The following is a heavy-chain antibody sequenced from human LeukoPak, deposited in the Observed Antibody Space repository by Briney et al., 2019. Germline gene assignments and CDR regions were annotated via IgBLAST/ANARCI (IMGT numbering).Heavy chain of an antibody. V-gene: IGHV3-23*01. J-gene: IGHJ4*02. CDR3: GKDKTTYNWWEVIES. CDR2: ITHTGGDS. D-gene: IGHD1-1*01. Sequence: PGGSLRLSCVASGFTFSSYAMTWVCQAPGKGLEWVALITHTGGDSYYADSVKGRFAISRDNSKNTLYLEMNDLRAEDTALYFCGKDKTTYNWWEVIESWGQGALVTVSS. CDR1: GFTFSSYA.